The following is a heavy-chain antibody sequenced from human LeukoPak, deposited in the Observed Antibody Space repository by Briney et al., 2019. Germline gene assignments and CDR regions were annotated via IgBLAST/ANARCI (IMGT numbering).Heavy chain of an antibody. V-gene: IGHV1-18*01. J-gene: IGHJ4*02. CDR2: ISAYNGNT. D-gene: IGHD5-12*01. Sequence: ASVKVSFKGSGYTFTSYGISWVRQAPGQGLEWMGWISAYNGNTNYAQKLQGRVTMTTDTSTSTAYMELRSLRSDDTAVYYCAREYSGYDWGQFDYWGQGTLVTVSS. CDR1: GYTFTSYG. CDR3: AREYSGYDWGQFDY.